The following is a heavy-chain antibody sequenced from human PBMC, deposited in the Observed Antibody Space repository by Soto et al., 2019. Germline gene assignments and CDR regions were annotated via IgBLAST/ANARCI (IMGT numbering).Heavy chain of an antibody. Sequence: EVQLLESGGGLVQPGGSLRLSCAASGFTFSSYAMSWVRQAPGKGLEWVSAISGGGGSTYYVDSVKGRFTISRDNSKNTLYLQMNSLRAEDTAVYYCAKDRGGSGWRFDYWGQGTLVTVSS. CDR2: ISGGGGST. D-gene: IGHD6-19*01. CDR1: GFTFSSYA. CDR3: AKDRGGSGWRFDY. V-gene: IGHV3-23*01. J-gene: IGHJ4*02.